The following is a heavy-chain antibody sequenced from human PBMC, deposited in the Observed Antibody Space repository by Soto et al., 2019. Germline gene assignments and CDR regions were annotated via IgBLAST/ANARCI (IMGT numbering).Heavy chain of an antibody. Sequence: QVQLVESGGGVVQPGRSLRLSCAASGFIFSDYAMHWVRQAPGKGLEWGAVISYGGDNKYYADSVRRRFAISRDNLKNTLYLQMNSLNPEDTAVYHCAKDRHSTSWYGVEADFWGQGTLVTVSS. V-gene: IGHV3-30*09. CDR1: GFIFSDYA. D-gene: IGHD6-13*01. J-gene: IGHJ4*02. CDR3: AKDRHSTSWYGVEADF. CDR2: ISYGGDNK.